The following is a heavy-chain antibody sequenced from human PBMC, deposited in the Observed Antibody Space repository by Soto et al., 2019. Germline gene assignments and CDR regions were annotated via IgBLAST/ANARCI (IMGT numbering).Heavy chain of an antibody. V-gene: IGHV4-34*01. CDR2: NNHSGVT. Sequence: QVQLQQWGAGLLKPSETLSLTCAVYGGSFSDYYWSWIRQPPGKGLEGLGENNHSGVTNYNPSRKGRFITSADTANNQYSVKLSSVTAADTVVYYYAGSNSFHPLGQGTLVTVSS. CDR1: GGSFSDYY. J-gene: IGHJ5*02. CDR3: AGSNSFHP.